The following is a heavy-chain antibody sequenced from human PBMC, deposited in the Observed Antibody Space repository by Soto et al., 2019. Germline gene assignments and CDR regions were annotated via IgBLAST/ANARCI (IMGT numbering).Heavy chain of an antibody. CDR3: AREAALTLLDPLDAFDI. D-gene: IGHD1-1*01. Sequence: PSQRLARTCVISGGSVSSNSAAWNWIRQSPSRGLEWLGRTYYRSKWYNDYAVSVKSRITINPDTSKNQFSLQLNSVTPEDTAVYYCAREAALTLLDPLDAFDIWGQGTMVTVSS. CDR1: GGSVSSNSAA. J-gene: IGHJ3*02. CDR2: TYYRSKWYN. V-gene: IGHV6-1*01.